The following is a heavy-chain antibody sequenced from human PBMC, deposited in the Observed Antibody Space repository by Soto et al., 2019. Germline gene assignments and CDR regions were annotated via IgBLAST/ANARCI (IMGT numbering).Heavy chain of an antibody. CDR2: IVVGSGNT. Sequence: ASVKVSCKASGFTFTSSAVQWVRQARGQRLEWIGWIVVGSGNTNYAQKFQERVTITRDMSTSTAYMELSSLRSEDTAVYYCAAASSSREYCSGGSCLYYYGMDVWGQGTTVTVSS. CDR1: GFTFTSSA. D-gene: IGHD2-15*01. J-gene: IGHJ6*02. CDR3: AAASSSREYCSGGSCLYYYGMDV. V-gene: IGHV1-58*01.